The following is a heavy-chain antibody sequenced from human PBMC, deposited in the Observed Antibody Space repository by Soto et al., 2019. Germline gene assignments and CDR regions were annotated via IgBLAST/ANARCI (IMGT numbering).Heavy chain of an antibody. D-gene: IGHD3-22*01. J-gene: IGHJ2*01. CDR1: GFTVSSNY. CDR2: IYSGGST. V-gene: IGHV3-53*02. CDR3: ARDRGYYDSSGYYHTTWYFDL. Sequence: EVQLVETGGGLIQPGGYLRLSCAASGFTVSSNYMSWVRQAPGKGLEWVSVIYSGGSTYYADSVKGRFTISRDNSKNTLYLQMNSLRAEDTAVYYCARDRGYYDSSGYYHTTWYFDLWGRGTLVTVSS.